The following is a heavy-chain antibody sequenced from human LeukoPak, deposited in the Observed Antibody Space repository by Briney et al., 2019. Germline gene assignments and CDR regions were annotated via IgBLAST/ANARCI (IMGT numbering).Heavy chain of an antibody. CDR1: GYTFTGYY. J-gene: IGHJ4*02. CDR2: INPNSGGT. Sequence: GASVKVSCKASGYTFTGYYMHWVRQAPGQGLEWVGWINPNSGGTNYAQKFQGRVTMTRDTSISTAYMELSRLRSDDTAVYYCARDPADSSGWYWSQGTLVTVSS. D-gene: IGHD6-19*01. V-gene: IGHV1-2*02. CDR3: ARDPADSSGWY.